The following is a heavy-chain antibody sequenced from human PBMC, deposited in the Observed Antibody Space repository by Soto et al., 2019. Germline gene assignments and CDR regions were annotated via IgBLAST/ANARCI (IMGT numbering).Heavy chain of an antibody. J-gene: IGHJ6*02. D-gene: IGHD3-22*01. V-gene: IGHV3-11*06. Sequence: QVQLVESGGGLVKPGGSLRLSCAVSGFTVSDHYMTWIRQAPGKGLEWVSYISGSGTYTNYADSVKGRFMISRDIAQNSLWLQITSLRAEDTAVYYCARSSGWRQVVGYKYGLDVWGQGTAVTVSS. CDR3: ARSSGWRQVVGYKYGLDV. CDR2: ISGSGTYT. CDR1: GFTVSDHY.